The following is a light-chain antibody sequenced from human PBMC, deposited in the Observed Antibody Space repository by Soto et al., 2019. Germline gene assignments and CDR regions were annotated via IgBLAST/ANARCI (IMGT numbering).Light chain of an antibody. V-gene: IGLV1-40*01. J-gene: IGLJ2*01. CDR1: SSTIGAGYD. CDR2: GNT. CDR3: LSFDSSLSGV. Sequence: QSVLTQPPSVSGAPGQRVTISCTGSSSTIGAGYDVHWYQQLPGRAPKLLIYGNTNRPSGVPDRFSGSKSGTSAYLAITGLQAEDEADYYCLSFDSSLSGVFGGGTKLTVL.